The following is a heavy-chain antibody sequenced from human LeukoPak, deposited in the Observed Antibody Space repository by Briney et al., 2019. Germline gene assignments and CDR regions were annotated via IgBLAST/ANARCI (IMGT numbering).Heavy chain of an antibody. CDR1: GSSISGYY. J-gene: IGHJ4*02. D-gene: IGHD3-22*01. CDR3: ARGDSHLHSSGYYYY. Sequence: SETLSLTCTVSGSSISGYYWSWIRQPPRKGREGIGYVYDSGNTNYNPSLRSRVTISVDTSKDQFSLKLSSVTAADTAVYYCARGDSHLHSSGYYYYWGQGTLVTVSS. V-gene: IGHV4-59*01. CDR2: VYDSGNT.